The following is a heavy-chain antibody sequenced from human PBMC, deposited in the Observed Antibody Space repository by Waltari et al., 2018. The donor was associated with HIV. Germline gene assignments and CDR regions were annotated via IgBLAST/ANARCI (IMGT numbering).Heavy chain of an antibody. CDR3: ATQAFNDDMFNGPFDY. CDR2: IVPMFGTS. V-gene: IGHV1-69*12. D-gene: IGHD3-10*02. J-gene: IGHJ4*02. Sequence: QVQLVQSGTEVKRPGSSVKVSCRASGGTFNSYGINWVRQAPGQGIVWMGGIVPMFGTSSPAQRFQGRGSFTAVESTSTAYLELSSLTSEDTAMYYCATQAFNDDMFNGPFDYWGRGTLVTVSS. CDR1: GGTFNSYG.